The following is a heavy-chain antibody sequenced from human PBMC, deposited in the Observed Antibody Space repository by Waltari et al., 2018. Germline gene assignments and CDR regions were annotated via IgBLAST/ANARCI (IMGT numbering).Heavy chain of an antibody. V-gene: IGHV1-8*02. CDR1: GYTFTSYD. Sequence: QVQLVQSGAEVKKPGASVKVSCKASGYTFTSYDINWVRQATGQGLAWMGWMNANSGNTGYAQKFQSRVTMTRNTSISTAYMELSSLGSEDTAVYYCARGGSVVTAFRAFDIWGQGTMVIVSS. CDR2: MNANSGNT. CDR3: ARGGSVVTAFRAFDI. J-gene: IGHJ3*02. D-gene: IGHD2-21*02.